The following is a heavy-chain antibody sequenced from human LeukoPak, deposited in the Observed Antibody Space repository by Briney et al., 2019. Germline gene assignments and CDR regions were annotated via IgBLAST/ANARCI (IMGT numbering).Heavy chain of an antibody. J-gene: IGHJ4*02. Sequence: GESLKISCKGSGYSFTSYWIGWVRQMPGKGLEWRGIISFGDSDSRYSPSFQGQVTISADKSISTAHLQWSSLKASDTAMYYCARRVAAAGTRKYYFDYWGQGTLVTVSS. CDR2: ISFGDSDS. CDR1: GYSFTSYW. V-gene: IGHV5-51*01. D-gene: IGHD6-13*01. CDR3: ARRVAAAGTRKYYFDY.